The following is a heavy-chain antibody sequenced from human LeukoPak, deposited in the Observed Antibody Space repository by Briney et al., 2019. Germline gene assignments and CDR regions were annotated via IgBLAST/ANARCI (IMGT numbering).Heavy chain of an antibody. CDR1: GGSISSYY. CDR3: ARGKNPGYYYGMDV. CDR2: IYYSGST. V-gene: IGHV4-59*08. J-gene: IGHJ6*02. Sequence: SETLSLTCTVSGGSISSYYWSWIRQPPGKGLEWIGYIYYSGSTNYNLSLKSRVTISLDTSKNQFSLKLSSLTAADTAVYYCARGKNPGYYYGMDVWGQGTTVTVSS.